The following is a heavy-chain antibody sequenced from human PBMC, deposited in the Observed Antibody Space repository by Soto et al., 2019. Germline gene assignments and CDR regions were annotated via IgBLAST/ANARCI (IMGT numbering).Heavy chain of an antibody. CDR2: IWNDGNGY. J-gene: IGHJ6*02. D-gene: IGHD6-13*01. V-gene: IGHV3-33*01. CDR1: GFTFNNYG. Sequence: QVQLVESGGGVVQPGRSLRLSCAASGFTFNNYGMHWVRQVPGKGLEWVAVIWNDGNGYYYANSVKGRFTISRDNSKNTLYLQMSSLTAEDTAVYYCARRQISPPTRGAASARGGMDVWGQGTTVTVSS. CDR3: ARRQISPPTRGAASARGGMDV.